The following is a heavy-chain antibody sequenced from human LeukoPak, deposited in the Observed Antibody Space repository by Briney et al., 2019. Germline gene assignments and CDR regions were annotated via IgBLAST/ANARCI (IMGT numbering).Heavy chain of an antibody. CDR2: IYTSGST. J-gene: IGHJ6*03. D-gene: IGHD3-3*01. CDR3: ARVRFLEWSDPYYYYMDV. V-gene: IGHV4-4*07. Sequence: SETLSLTCTVSGGSISSYYWSWIRQPAGKGLEWIGRIYTSGSTNYNPSLKSRVTMSVDTSKNQFSLKLSSVTAADTAVYHCARVRFLEWSDPYYYYMDVWGKGTTVTVSS. CDR1: GGSISSYY.